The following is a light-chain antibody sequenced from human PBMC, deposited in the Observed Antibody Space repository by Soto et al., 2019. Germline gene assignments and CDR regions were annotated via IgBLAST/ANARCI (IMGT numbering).Light chain of an antibody. Sequence: QSALTQPASVSGSPGQSITISCTGTSSDIGGYYYVSWYQHHPGKAPKLLIYQVTNRPSRVSNRFSGSKSGNTASLTISGLQADDEADYYCTSYSSSSFYVFGTGTKVTVL. J-gene: IGLJ1*01. V-gene: IGLV2-14*01. CDR1: SSDIGGYYY. CDR2: QVT. CDR3: TSYSSSSFYV.